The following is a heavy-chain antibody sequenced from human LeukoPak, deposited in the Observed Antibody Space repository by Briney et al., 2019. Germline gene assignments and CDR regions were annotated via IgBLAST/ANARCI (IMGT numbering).Heavy chain of an antibody. D-gene: IGHD1-26*01. CDR1: GFAFSGYG. CDR2: IKQEGSEK. V-gene: IGHV3-7*03. CDR3: ARDHGATM. J-gene: IGHJ4*02. Sequence: GRSLRLSCAASGFAFSGYGMHWVRQAPGKGLEWVANIKQEGSEKYYVDSVKGRFTISRDNAKDSLYLQMTSLRAEDTAVYYCARDHGATMWGQGTLVTVSS.